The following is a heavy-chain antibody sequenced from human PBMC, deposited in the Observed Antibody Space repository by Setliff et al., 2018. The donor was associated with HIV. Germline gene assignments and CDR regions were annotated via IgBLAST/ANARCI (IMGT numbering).Heavy chain of an antibody. CDR2: IAGTSAST. CDR1: GFSFSNYA. CDR3: ARSRAAGFDY. D-gene: IGHD6-13*01. Sequence: GGSLRLSCAVAGFSFSNYAMTWVRQAPGKGLEWVSAIAGTSASTYYADSVKGRFTFSGDSSKNTLYLQMNSLRAEDTAVYYCARSRAAGFDYWGQGTLVTVSS. J-gene: IGHJ4*02. V-gene: IGHV3-23*01.